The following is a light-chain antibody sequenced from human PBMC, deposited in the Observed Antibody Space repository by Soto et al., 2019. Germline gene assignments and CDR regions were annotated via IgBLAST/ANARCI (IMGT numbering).Light chain of an antibody. CDR3: ATWDDSLNVV. V-gene: IGLV1-44*01. CDR1: SSNIGSNT. Sequence: QSVLTQSPSTSGTPGQRVSISCSGSSSNIGSNTVSWYQHVPGTAPKLLIYSNDQRPSAVPGRFSGSKSGSSASLAINGLQSEDKADYYCATWDDSLNVVFGGGTKLTVL. J-gene: IGLJ3*02. CDR2: SND.